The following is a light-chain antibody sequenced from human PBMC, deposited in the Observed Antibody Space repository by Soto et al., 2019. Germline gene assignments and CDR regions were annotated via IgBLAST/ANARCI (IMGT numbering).Light chain of an antibody. CDR2: TNT. J-gene: IGLJ1*01. CDR3: ASWDDSLNGPV. CDR1: SSNVGGNP. V-gene: IGLV1-44*01. Sequence: QSARTQPPSASGTPGQRVTISCSGSSSNVGGNPVNWYQHVPTTAPKLLIYTNTQRPSGVPDRFSGSKSGTSASLAISGLQSEDEADYYCASWDDSLNGPVFGTGTKV.